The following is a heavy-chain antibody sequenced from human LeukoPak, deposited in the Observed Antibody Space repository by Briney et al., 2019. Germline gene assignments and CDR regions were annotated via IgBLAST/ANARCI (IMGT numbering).Heavy chain of an antibody. V-gene: IGHV3-30*02. CDR1: GFTFSSYG. Sequence: GGSLRLSCAASGFTFSSYGMHWVRQAPGKGLEWVAFIRYDGSNKYYADSVKGRFTISRDNSKNTLYLQMNSLRAEDTAVYYCEKDSLGQSSGYLYWGQGTLVTVSS. CDR3: EKDSLGQSSGYLY. D-gene: IGHD3-22*01. J-gene: IGHJ4*02. CDR2: IRYDGSNK.